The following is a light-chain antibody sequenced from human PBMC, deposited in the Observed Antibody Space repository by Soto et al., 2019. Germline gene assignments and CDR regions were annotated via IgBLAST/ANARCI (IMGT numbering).Light chain of an antibody. CDR1: QSVTSTF. J-gene: IGKJ1*01. CDR3: QQYGDSLWT. CDR2: GAS. V-gene: IGKV3-20*01. Sequence: EIVLTQSPGTLSLSPGERATLSCRASQSVTSTFLAWYQQKPGQAPRLLIYGASNRATGIPDRFSGSGSGTDLTLTISRLEPEDFAVYYCQQYGDSLWTFGQGTKGEIK.